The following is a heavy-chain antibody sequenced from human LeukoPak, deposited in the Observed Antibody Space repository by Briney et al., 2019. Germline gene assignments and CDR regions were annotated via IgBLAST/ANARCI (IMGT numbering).Heavy chain of an antibody. Sequence: GASVKVSCKASGFTFSSSAVQWVRQARGQRLEWIGWIVVGSVNTNHAQKFQERVTITRDMSTSTAYMELSSLRSEDTAVYYCVTADIFGDRYYFYMDVWGEGTTVTVSS. V-gene: IGHV1-58*01. D-gene: IGHD3-3*01. CDR2: IVVGSVNT. CDR1: GFTFSSSA. J-gene: IGHJ6*03. CDR3: VTADIFGDRYYFYMDV.